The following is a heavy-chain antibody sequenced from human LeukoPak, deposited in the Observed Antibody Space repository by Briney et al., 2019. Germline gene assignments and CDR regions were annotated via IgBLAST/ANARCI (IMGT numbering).Heavy chain of an antibody. D-gene: IGHD2-8*01. J-gene: IGHJ5*02. CDR2: INYHSQPT. Sequence: PGGSLRLSCTASGFTFSTFHMHWVRQAPGKGLEWVSYINYHSQPTYYADSVKGRFTISRDNAKSSLYLQLNDLRAGDTAVYYCVRDFQWSLGSWGQGTPVTVSS. V-gene: IGHV3-48*01. CDR1: GFTFSTFH. CDR3: VRDFQWSLGS.